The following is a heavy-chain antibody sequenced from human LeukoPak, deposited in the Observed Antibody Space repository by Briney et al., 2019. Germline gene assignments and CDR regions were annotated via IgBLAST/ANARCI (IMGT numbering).Heavy chain of an antibody. Sequence: GGSLRLSCAASGFTFDDYAMHWVRQAPGKGLEWVSGISWNSGSIGYADSVEGRFTISRDNAKNSLFLKTDTLRGDDTGIYYCARDPNVLGITPYYFDFWGQGTLVTVSS. CDR1: GFTFDDYA. J-gene: IGHJ4*02. D-gene: IGHD3-10*02. CDR2: ISWNSGSI. V-gene: IGHV3-9*01. CDR3: ARDPNVLGITPYYFDF.